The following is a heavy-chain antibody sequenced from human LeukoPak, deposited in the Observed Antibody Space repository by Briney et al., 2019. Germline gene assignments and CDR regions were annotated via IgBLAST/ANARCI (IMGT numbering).Heavy chain of an antibody. CDR2: ISNSGDTM. CDR3: ARARGSYAFDI. D-gene: IGHD1-26*01. J-gene: IGHJ3*02. V-gene: IGHV3-11*04. CDR1: GFTFSDYY. Sequence: PGGSLRLSCAASGFTFSDYYMGWMRQAPGKGLEWVSYISNSGDTMYYVDYVKGRFTISRDNAKNSLFLQMSSLRVEDTTIYYCARARGSYAFDIWGQGTMVTVSS.